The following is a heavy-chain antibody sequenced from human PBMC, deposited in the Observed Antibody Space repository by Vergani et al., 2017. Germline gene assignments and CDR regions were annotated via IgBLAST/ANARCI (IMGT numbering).Heavy chain of an antibody. CDR2: IYYSGST. CDR3: AGGSYAVRGVIIMYYGMDV. CDR1: GGSISSYY. D-gene: IGHD3-10*02. V-gene: IGHV4-59*01. J-gene: IGHJ6*02. Sequence: QVQLQESGPGLVKPSETLSLTCTVSGGSISSYYWSWIRQPPGKGLEWIGYIYYSGSTNYNPSLKSRVTISVDTSKNQFSLKLSSVTAADTAVYYCAGGSYAVRGVIIMYYGMDVWGQGTTVTVSS.